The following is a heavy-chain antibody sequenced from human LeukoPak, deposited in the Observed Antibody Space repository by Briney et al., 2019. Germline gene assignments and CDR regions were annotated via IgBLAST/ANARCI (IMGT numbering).Heavy chain of an antibody. CDR3: ARHYRRTSSGWPPSDY. CDR2: ISYSGST. Sequence: SQTLSLTCTVSGGSISSGDYYWSWIRQPPGKGLEWIGSISYSGSTYYNPSLKSRVTISVDTSKNQLSLKLSSVTAADTAVYYCARHYRRTSSGWPPSDYWGQGTLVTVSS. V-gene: IGHV4-30-2*03. J-gene: IGHJ4*02. D-gene: IGHD6-19*01. CDR1: GGSISSGDYY.